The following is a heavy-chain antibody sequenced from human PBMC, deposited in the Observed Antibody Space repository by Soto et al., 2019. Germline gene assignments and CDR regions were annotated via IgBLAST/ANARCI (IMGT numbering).Heavy chain of an antibody. CDR2: IDSSCEK. Sequence: QVTLKESGPVLVKPTATLTLRCTVSGLSITDSEMGVSWIRQPPGQPLEWLAHIDSSCEKSYRTFLKSRLAISKDTSNSQIVLTMTNMDPADTATYYCARRHLAVAVSAWFDPWGQGIPVTVSS. V-gene: IGHV2-26*01. D-gene: IGHD6-19*01. CDR3: ARRHLAVAVSAWFDP. J-gene: IGHJ5*02. CDR1: GLSITDSEMG.